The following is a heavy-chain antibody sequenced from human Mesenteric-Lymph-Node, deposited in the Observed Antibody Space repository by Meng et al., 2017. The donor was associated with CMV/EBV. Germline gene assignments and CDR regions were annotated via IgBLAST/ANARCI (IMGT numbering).Heavy chain of an antibody. D-gene: IGHD4-17*01. V-gene: IGHV3-9*01. CDR3: AKDVYGIHLHYIDY. Sequence: LSLTCAASGFTFDDYAMHWVRQAPGKGLEWVAGITWNSETIEYGDSVKGRFTISRDNAKNSLYLQMNGLRGDDTALYFCAKDVYGIHLHYIDYWGQGALVTVSS. J-gene: IGHJ4*02. CDR1: GFTFDDYA. CDR2: ITWNSETI.